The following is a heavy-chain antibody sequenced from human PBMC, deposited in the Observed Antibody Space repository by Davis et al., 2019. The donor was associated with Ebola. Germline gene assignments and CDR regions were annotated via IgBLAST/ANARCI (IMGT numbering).Heavy chain of an antibody. V-gene: IGHV3-21*01. J-gene: IGHJ4*02. CDR2: ISSSSSYI. Sequence: GESLKISCAASGFTFSSYSMNWVRQAPGKGLEWVSSISSSSSYIYYADSVKGRFTISRDNAKNSLYLQMNSLRAEDTAVYYCARDLSVAAADFDYWGQGTLLTVSS. CDR3: ARDLSVAAADFDY. D-gene: IGHD6-13*01. CDR1: GFTFSSYS.